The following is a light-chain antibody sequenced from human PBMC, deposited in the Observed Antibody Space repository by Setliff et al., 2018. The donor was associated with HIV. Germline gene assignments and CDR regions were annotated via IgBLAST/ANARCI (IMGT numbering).Light chain of an antibody. J-gene: IGLJ2*01. CDR3: QSYDGDFVI. CDR2: EDN. Sequence: NFMLTQPHSVSESPGKTVTISCTRSRGDIAKNYVQWYQQRPDSPPTTVIYEDNRRPSGVPDRFSGSLDSSSNSASLIISGLKTEDEADYYCQSYDGDFVIFGGGTKATVL. CDR1: RGDIAKNY. V-gene: IGLV6-57*01.